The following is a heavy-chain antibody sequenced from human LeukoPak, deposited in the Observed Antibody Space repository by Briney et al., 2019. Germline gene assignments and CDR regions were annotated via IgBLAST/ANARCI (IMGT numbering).Heavy chain of an antibody. CDR2: ISGSGGST. V-gene: IGHV3-23*01. CDR1: GFTFSSYA. Sequence: GGSLRLSCAASGFTFSSYAMSWVRQAPGKGLEWVSAISGSGGSTYYADSVKGRFTISRDNSKNTLYLQMNSLRAEDTAVYYCARQGVLRFLEWLLLDYWGQGTLVTVSS. D-gene: IGHD3-3*01. CDR3: ARQGVLRFLEWLLLDY. J-gene: IGHJ4*02.